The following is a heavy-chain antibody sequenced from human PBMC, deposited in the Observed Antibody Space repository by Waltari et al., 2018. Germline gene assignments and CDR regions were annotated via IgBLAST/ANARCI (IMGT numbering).Heavy chain of an antibody. D-gene: IGHD3-10*01. CDR1: GFTFSANS. J-gene: IGHJ4*02. CDR3: VRERAFGEFDS. V-gene: IGHV3-30*01. Sequence: QVQLVESGGGVVQPGRSLRLSCAASGFTFSANSMHWVRQAPGKGLEWVGVTSSDERLSFYAESVKGRFSISRDNSENMVYLQMNSLRPEDTAVYYCVRERAFGEFDSWGQGTLVTVSS. CDR2: TSSDERLS.